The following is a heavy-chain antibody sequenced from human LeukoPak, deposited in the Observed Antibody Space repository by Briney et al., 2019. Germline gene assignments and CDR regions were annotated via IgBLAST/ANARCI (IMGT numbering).Heavy chain of an antibody. J-gene: IGHJ4*02. CDR3: ARQRFSFWSGYGYFDY. Sequence: SETLSLTCTVSGGSISGSYWSWIRQPPGKGLEWIGEINHSGSTNYNPSLKSRVTISVDTSKNQFSLKLSSVTAADTAVYYCARQRFSFWSGYGYFDYWGQGTLVTVSS. CDR1: GGSISGSY. V-gene: IGHV4-34*01. CDR2: INHSGST. D-gene: IGHD3-3*01.